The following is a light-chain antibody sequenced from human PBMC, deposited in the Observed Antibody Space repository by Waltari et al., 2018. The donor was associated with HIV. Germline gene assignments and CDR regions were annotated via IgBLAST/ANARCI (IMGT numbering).Light chain of an antibody. Sequence: SLLTQPPSVSGAPGQRVNISCSGGPSNIGGNSVNWYRQLPGTAPILLIYNNEPRPSSVPVRVSGSKSATSASLVISGLQSDDEADYYCATWDDTMSVVFGGGTRLTVL. CDR1: PSNIGGNS. CDR3: ATWDDTMSVV. V-gene: IGLV1-44*01. J-gene: IGLJ2*01. CDR2: NNE.